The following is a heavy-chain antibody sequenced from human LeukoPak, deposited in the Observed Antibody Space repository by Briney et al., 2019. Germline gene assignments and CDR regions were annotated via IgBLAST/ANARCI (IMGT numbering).Heavy chain of an antibody. Sequence: PGGSLRLSCVGSGFTFSKYLMNWVRQAPGKGLEWVSFISSTGGTIYYADAVKGRFTVSRDNAKNSLLLQMNSLRAEDTALYYCARGYSRAAFDIWGQGTMVTVSS. CDR1: GFTFSKYL. CDR3: ARGYSRAAFDI. D-gene: IGHD2-15*01. V-gene: IGHV3-48*01. CDR2: ISSTGGTI. J-gene: IGHJ3*02.